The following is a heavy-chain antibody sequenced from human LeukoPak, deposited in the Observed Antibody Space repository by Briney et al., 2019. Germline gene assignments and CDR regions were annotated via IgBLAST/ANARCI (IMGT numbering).Heavy chain of an antibody. Sequence: ASVKASCKASGGNFHRYGINWVRQAPRQGLEWMGGIIPIFGTAKYAQKFQGRVTIIADDSTSTAYMELSGLRSQDTAVFYCALYNNDEHLDYWGQGTLVTVSS. V-gene: IGHV1-69*13. J-gene: IGHJ4*02. D-gene: IGHD3-16*01. CDR3: ALYNNDEHLDY. CDR1: GGNFHRYG. CDR2: IIPIFGTA.